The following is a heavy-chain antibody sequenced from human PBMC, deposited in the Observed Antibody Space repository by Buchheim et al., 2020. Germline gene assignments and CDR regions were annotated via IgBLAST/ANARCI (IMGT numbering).Heavy chain of an antibody. CDR1: GFTFSSYG. CDR2: IWYDGSNK. V-gene: IGHV3-33*01. J-gene: IGHJ4*02. CDR3: ARDPTNTYGDSYFDY. Sequence: QVQLVESGGGVVQPGRSLRLSCAASGFTFSSYGMHWVRQAPGKGLEWVAVIWYDGSNKYYADSVKGRFTISRDNSKNTLYLQMNSLRAEDTAVYYCARDPTNTYGDSYFDYWGQGTL. D-gene: IGHD4-17*01.